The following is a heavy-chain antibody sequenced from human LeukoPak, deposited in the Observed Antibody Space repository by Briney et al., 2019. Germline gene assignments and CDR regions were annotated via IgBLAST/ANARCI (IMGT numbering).Heavy chain of an antibody. J-gene: IGHJ4*02. CDR2: IYHTGDS. Sequence: MSSETLSLTCAVSDVSISDYYWSWIRQPPGKGLEWIGYIYHTGDSNQNPSLKGRVTVTLDTPKNQVSLKVTSVTAADTAVYYCARGDGYNPLDYWGQGTLVTVSS. V-gene: IGHV4-4*08. CDR1: DVSISDYY. CDR3: ARGDGYNPLDY. D-gene: IGHD5-24*01.